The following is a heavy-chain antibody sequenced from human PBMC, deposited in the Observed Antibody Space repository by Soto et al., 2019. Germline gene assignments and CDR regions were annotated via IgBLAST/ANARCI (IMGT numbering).Heavy chain of an antibody. J-gene: IGHJ5*02. V-gene: IGHV4-4*07. CDR3: AREAGPDRWFDP. Sequence: PSETLSLTCTVSGASISSYFWPWIRQPAGKGLDWIGRISTSGPTNYNPSLKSRVTMSVDTSKNHFSLNLSSVTAADTAVYYCAREAGPDRWFDPWGQGTLVTVSS. CDR2: ISTSGPT. CDR1: GASISSYF. D-gene: IGHD6-19*01.